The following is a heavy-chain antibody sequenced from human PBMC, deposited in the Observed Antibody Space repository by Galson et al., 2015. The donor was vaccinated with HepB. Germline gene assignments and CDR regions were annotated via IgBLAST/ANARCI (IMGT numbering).Heavy chain of an antibody. D-gene: IGHD4-11*01. V-gene: IGHV1-2*02. CDR1: GDTFADHY. Sequence: SVKVSCKASGDTFADHYIHWVRQAPGQGPEWMGWVSPNSGGARFAQNFQGRVSMAWDTSIRTAYMELSRLRSDDTAVYYCARMDYSRYYGMDVWGQGTTVSVAS. CDR2: VSPNSGGA. J-gene: IGHJ6*02. CDR3: ARMDYSRYYGMDV.